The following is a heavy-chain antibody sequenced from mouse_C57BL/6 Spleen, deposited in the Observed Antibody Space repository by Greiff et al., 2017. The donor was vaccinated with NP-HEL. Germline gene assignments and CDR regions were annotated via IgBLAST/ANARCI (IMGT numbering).Heavy chain of an antibody. CDR1: GYTFTSYT. Sequence: QVHVKQSGAELARPGASVKMSCKASGYTFTSYTMHWVKQRPGQGLEWIGYINPSSGYTKYNQKFKDKATLTADKSSSTAYMQLSSLTSEDSAVYYCASDYWFAYWGQGTLVTVSA. CDR3: ASDYWFAY. V-gene: IGHV1-4*01. J-gene: IGHJ3*01. CDR2: INPSSGYT. D-gene: IGHD2-4*01.